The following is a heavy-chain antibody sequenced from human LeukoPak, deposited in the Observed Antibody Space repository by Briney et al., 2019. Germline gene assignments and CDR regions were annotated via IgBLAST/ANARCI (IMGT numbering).Heavy chain of an antibody. D-gene: IGHD3-22*01. CDR3: AKGGVVVVLGAFDI. CDR1: GFTFSSYG. CDR2: ISYDGSNK. V-gene: IGHV3-30*18. J-gene: IGHJ3*02. Sequence: QPGGSLRLSCAASGFTFSSYGMHWVRQAPGKGLEWVAVISYDGSNKYYADSVKGRFTISRDNSKNTLYLQMNSLRAEDTAVYYCAKGGVVVVLGAFDIWGQGTMVTVSS.